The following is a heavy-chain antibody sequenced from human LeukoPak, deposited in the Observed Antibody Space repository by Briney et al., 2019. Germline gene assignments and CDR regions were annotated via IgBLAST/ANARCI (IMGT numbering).Heavy chain of an antibody. CDR2: ISGSGGST. D-gene: IGHD2-2*01. CDR3: AKGSRYCSSTSCPDVYYYYYGMDV. J-gene: IGHJ6*02. V-gene: IGHV3-23*01. CDR1: GFSFSSYA. Sequence: GGSLRLSCVASGFSFSSYAMNWVRLAPGKGLEWVSAISGSGGSTYYADSVKGRFTISRDNSKNTLYLQMNSLRAEDTAVYYCAKGSRYCSSTSCPDVYYYYYGMDVWGQGTTVTVSS.